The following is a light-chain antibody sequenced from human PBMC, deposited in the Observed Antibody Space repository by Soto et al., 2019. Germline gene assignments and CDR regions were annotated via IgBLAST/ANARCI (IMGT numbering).Light chain of an antibody. CDR1: QSVLNNSNNKNY. Sequence: DIVMTQSPDSLAVSLGERATINCKSSQSVLNNSNNKNYLAWYQQKPGQTPKLLIYWASTRESGVPDRVSGSGSGTDVTLTISSLQAEDVAVYYCHQYYSTPQTFGQGTKVEIK. CDR3: HQYYSTPQT. CDR2: WAS. V-gene: IGKV4-1*01. J-gene: IGKJ1*01.